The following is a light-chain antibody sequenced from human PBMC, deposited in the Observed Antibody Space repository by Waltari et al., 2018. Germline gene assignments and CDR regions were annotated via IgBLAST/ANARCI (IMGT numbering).Light chain of an antibody. CDR3: QHYDNWPPYT. Sequence: VMTQSPATLAVSPGERATRSCRASQSVSSNLAWYQQKPGQAPRLLIYGASTRATGIPTRFSGSGSGTEFTLTINSLQSEDFAVYYCQHYDNWPPYTFGPGTKLEI. CDR1: QSVSSN. J-gene: IGKJ2*01. CDR2: GAS. V-gene: IGKV3-15*01.